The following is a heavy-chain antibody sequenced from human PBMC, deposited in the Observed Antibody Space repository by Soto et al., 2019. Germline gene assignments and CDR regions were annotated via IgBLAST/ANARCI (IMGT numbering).Heavy chain of an antibody. CDR2: TNHSGST. D-gene: IGHD7-27*01. Sequence: PSETLSLTCAVYGGSISGYYWSWIRQPPGKGLEWIGETNHSGSTNYNPSLKSRVTISVDTSKNQFSLKLSSVTAADTAVYYCARGWGRIFDYWGQGTLVTVSS. J-gene: IGHJ4*02. V-gene: IGHV4-34*01. CDR3: ARGWGRIFDY. CDR1: GGSISGYY.